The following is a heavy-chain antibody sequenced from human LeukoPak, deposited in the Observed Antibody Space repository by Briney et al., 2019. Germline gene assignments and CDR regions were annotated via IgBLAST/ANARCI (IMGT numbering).Heavy chain of an antibody. D-gene: IGHD3-10*01. J-gene: IGHJ6*03. CDR2: ISGSGGST. CDR3: ARVSTGNLWFGELLRGHYYYYYMDV. Sequence: AISGSGGSTYYADSVKGRFTISRDNSKNTLYLQMNSLRAEDTAVYYCARVSTGNLWFGELLRGHYYYYYMDVWGKGTTVTISS. V-gene: IGHV3-23*01.